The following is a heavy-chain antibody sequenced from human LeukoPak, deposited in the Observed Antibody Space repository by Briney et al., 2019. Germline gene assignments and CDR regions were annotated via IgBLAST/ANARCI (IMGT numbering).Heavy chain of an antibody. J-gene: IGHJ3*02. V-gene: IGHV1-46*01. CDR3: ARGRDGYNSRIAFDI. Sequence: ASVKVSCKASGYTFTSYYMHWVRQAPGQGLEWMGIINPSGGSTSYAQKFQGRVTMTRDTSTGTVYMELSSLRSEDTAVYYCARGRDGYNSRIAFDIWGQGTMVTVSS. CDR2: INPSGGST. D-gene: IGHD5-24*01. CDR1: GYTFTSYY.